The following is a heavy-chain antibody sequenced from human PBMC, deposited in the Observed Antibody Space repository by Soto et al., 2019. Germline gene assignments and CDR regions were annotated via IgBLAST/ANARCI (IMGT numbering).Heavy chain of an antibody. CDR2: INDAGHSK. Sequence: PGGSLRLSCAASGFTFSNHWMHWVRQVPGKGLVWVSRINDAGHSKIYADSVEGRFSISRDNARNTLYVQMNSLRGEDTGVYYCARGVRTGDWEESAFDCWGQGTLVTVSS. V-gene: IGHV3-74*01. CDR3: ARGVRTGDWEESAFDC. CDR1: GFTFSNHW. J-gene: IGHJ5*01. D-gene: IGHD7-27*01.